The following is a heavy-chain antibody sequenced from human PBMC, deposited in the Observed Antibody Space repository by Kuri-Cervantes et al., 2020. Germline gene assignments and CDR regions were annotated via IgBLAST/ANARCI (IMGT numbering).Heavy chain of an antibody. CDR1: GFIFSSYW. Sequence: GESLKISCAGSGFIFSSYWMAWVRQAPGKGLEWVSSISSSSSYIYYADSVKGRFTISRDNAKNSLYLQMNSLRAEDTAVYYCARGEVVTATAYWGQGTLVTVSS. CDR2: ISSSSSYI. V-gene: IGHV3-21*01. D-gene: IGHD2-21*02. CDR3: ARGEVVTATAY. J-gene: IGHJ4*02.